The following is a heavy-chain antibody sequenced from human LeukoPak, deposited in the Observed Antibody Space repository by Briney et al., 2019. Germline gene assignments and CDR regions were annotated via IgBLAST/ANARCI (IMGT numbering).Heavy chain of an antibody. Sequence: GSSVKVSCKASGGTFSSYAISWVRQAPGQGLEWMGRIIPIFGTANYAQKFQGRVTITTDESTSTAYMELISLRSEDTAVYYCARDRYDSSGYYYPPRGNAFDIWGQGTMVTVSS. CDR2: IIPIFGTA. CDR3: ARDRYDSSGYYYPPRGNAFDI. D-gene: IGHD3-22*01. V-gene: IGHV1-69*05. J-gene: IGHJ3*02. CDR1: GGTFSSYA.